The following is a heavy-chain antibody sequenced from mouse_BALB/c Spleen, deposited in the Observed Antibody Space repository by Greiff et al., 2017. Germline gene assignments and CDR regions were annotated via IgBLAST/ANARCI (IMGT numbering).Heavy chain of an antibody. D-gene: IGHD2-3*01. Sequence: EVMLVESGGGLVKPGGSLKLSCAASGFTFSSYAMSWVRQTPEKRLEWVATISSGGSYTYYPDSVKGRFTISRDNAKNTLYLQMSSLRSEDTAMYYCARPIYDGYYGFAYWGQGTLVTVSA. CDR3: ARPIYDGYYGFAY. J-gene: IGHJ3*01. CDR2: ISSGGSYT. CDR1: GFTFSSYA. V-gene: IGHV5-9-1*01.